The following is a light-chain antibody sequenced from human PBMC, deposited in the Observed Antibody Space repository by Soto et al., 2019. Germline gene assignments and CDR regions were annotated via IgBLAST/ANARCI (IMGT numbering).Light chain of an antibody. Sequence: EIVLPQSPDTLSLSPGERATLSCRASQSVGNNFLAWYQQNPGQAPTLLIYDASSRASGLPDRFSGSGSETDFTLTVSRLELEDFAVYFCHQYGTSPQTFGQGTKVEI. CDR2: DAS. CDR1: QSVGNNF. V-gene: IGKV3-20*01. J-gene: IGKJ1*01. CDR3: HQYGTSPQT.